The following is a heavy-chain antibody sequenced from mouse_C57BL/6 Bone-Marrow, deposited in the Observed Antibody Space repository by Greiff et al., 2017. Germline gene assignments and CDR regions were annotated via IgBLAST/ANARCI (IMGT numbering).Heavy chain of an antibody. CDR2: IWTDGGT. CDR1: GFSLTSYA. D-gene: IGHD2-2*01. Sequence: VKLVEPGPGLVAPSQSLSITCTVSGFSLTSYAISWVRQPPGKGLEWLGVIWTDGGTNYNSDLKSRLSISKDNSTSQVFLKMYSLQTDDTARYYCARGNYCAYPYAMDYWGQGTSVTVSS. J-gene: IGHJ4*01. V-gene: IGHV2-9-1*01. CDR3: ARGNYCAYPYAMDY.